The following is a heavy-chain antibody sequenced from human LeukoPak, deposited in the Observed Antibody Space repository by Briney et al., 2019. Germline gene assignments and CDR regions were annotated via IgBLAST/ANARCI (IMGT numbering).Heavy chain of an antibody. J-gene: IGHJ4*02. D-gene: IGHD2-15*01. CDR3: ARLAGCSGGSCYLDY. CDR1: GASISGSGYY. V-gene: IGHV4-39*01. Sequence: PSETLSLTCTVSGASISGSGYYWGWIRQPPGKGLEWIGSIYSSGSTYYNASLQSRVTISIETSKNQISLRLNSVTAADTAMYYCARLAGCSGGSCYLDYWGQGTLVTVSS. CDR2: IYSSGST.